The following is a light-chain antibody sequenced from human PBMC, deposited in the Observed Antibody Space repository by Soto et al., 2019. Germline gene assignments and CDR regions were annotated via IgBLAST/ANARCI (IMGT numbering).Light chain of an antibody. CDR3: QQYTSPPWT. V-gene: IGKV3-20*01. CDR1: QTVPGNY. J-gene: IGKJ1*01. CDR2: GAS. Sequence: EIVLTQSPGTLSLSPGERATLSCRASQTVPGNYLAWLQHKPGQAPRLLIYGASSRATGIPDRFSGSGSGTDFSLTFARLEPEDFSVDYCQQYTSPPWTLGQGTKVETK.